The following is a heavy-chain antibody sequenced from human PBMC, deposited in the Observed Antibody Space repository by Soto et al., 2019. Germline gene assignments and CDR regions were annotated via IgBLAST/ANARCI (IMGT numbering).Heavy chain of an antibody. CDR3: ARDPGIFGVSLGGYYGMDV. CDR1: GFTVSSNY. V-gene: IGHV3-53*01. J-gene: IGHJ6*02. Sequence: EVQLVESGGGLIQPGGSLRLSCAASGFTVSSNYMSWVRQAPGKGLEWVSVIYSGGSTYYADSVKGRFTISRDNSKNTLYLQMNSLRAEDTAVYYCARDPGIFGVSLGGYYGMDVWGQGTTVTVSS. D-gene: IGHD3-3*02. CDR2: IYSGGST.